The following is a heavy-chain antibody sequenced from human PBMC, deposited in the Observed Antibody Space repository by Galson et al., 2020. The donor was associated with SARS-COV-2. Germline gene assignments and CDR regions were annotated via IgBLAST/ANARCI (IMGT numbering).Heavy chain of an antibody. CDR3: ARVGGNEDWFDP. CDR2: IYSGGST. Sequence: QLGESLKISCAASGFTVSSNYMSWVRQAPGKGLEWVSVIYSGGSTYYADSVKGRFTISRHNSKNTLYLQMNSLRAEDTAVYYCARVGGNEDWFDPWGQGTLVTVSS. V-gene: IGHV3-53*04. CDR1: GFTVSSNY. J-gene: IGHJ5*02. D-gene: IGHD1-1*01.